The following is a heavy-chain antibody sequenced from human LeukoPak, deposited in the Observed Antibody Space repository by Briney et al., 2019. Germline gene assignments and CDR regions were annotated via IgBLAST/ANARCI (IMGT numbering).Heavy chain of an antibody. CDR1: GFIFKTYA. CDR2: IWYDGSNK. CDR3: VRVPASSGWSFDY. V-gene: IGHV3-33*01. Sequence: GGSLRLYCAASGFIFKTYAMHWVRQAPGKGLEWVTMIWYDGSNKYYGDSVKGRFTISRDNSKNTVYLQMNSLRVEDAAVYYCVRVPASSGWSFDYWGQGALVTVSS. D-gene: IGHD6-19*01. J-gene: IGHJ4*02.